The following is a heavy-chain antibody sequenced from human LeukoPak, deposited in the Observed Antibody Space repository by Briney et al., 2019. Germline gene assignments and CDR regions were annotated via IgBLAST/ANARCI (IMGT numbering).Heavy chain of an antibody. V-gene: IGHV1-69*01. CDR3: ARGGGTGDQFEFDY. J-gene: IGHJ4*02. CDR1: GGTFGSYA. D-gene: IGHD7-27*01. CDR2: IIPIFGTA. Sequence: VASVKVSCKASGGTFGSYAISWVRQAPGQGLEWMGGIIPIFGTANYAQKFQGRVTITADESTSTAYMELSSLRSEDTAVYYCARGGGTGDQFEFDYWGQGTLVTVSS.